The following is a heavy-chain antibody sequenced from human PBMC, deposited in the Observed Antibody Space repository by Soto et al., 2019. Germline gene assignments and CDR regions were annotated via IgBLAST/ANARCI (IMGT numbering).Heavy chain of an antibody. J-gene: IGHJ6*02. CDR3: ARTYSSSYSRYPVYYGMDV. V-gene: IGHV4-59*01. D-gene: IGHD3-22*01. CDR2: VYHSGST. CDR1: GDSISSYF. Sequence: PSETLSLTCTVSGDSISSYFWSWIRQPPGKGLEWIWCVYHSGSTNYSPSLKRRVSISVDTSKNQFSLRLTSVTAADTAVYYCARTYSSSYSRYPVYYGMDVWGQGTTVTVSS.